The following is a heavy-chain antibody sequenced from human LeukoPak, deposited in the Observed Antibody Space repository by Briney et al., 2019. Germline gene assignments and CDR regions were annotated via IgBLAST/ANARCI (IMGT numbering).Heavy chain of an antibody. Sequence: GGSLRLSRAASGFIFSNYWMTWVRQAPGKGLEWVGNIKQGGSEQYYGDSVKGRFTISRDNAKNSLYLQMNTLRGEDTAVYYCARDASGTEGHDHWGQGTLVTVSS. CDR3: ARDASGTEGHDH. CDR2: IKQGGSEQ. J-gene: IGHJ4*02. V-gene: IGHV3-7*01. CDR1: GFIFSNYW. D-gene: IGHD3-10*01.